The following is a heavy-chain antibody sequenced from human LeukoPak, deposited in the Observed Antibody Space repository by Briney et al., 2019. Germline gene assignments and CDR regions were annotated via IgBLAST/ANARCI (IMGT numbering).Heavy chain of an antibody. CDR3: ASQAARRQYYFDY. V-gene: IGHV4-38-2*02. D-gene: IGHD6-6*01. Sequence: PSETLSLTCTVSGYSISSGYYWGWIRQPPGKGLEWIGSIYHSGSTYYNPSLKSRVTISVDTSKNQFSLKLGSVTAADTAVYYCASQAARRQYYFDYWGQGTLVTVSS. CDR1: GYSISSGYY. CDR2: IYHSGST. J-gene: IGHJ4*02.